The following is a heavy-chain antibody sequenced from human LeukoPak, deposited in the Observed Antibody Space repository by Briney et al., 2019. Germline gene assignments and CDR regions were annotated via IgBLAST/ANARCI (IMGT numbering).Heavy chain of an antibody. CDR1: GGSISSGGYY. J-gene: IGHJ6*03. Sequence: PSETLSLTCTVSGGSISSGGYYWSWIRQPPGKGLEWIGYIYHSGSTYYNPSLKSRVTISVDRSKNQFSLKLSSVTAADTAVYYCARDQSGSYHVHYYYMDVWGKGTTVTVSS. V-gene: IGHV4-30-2*01. CDR2: IYHSGST. D-gene: IGHD1-26*01. CDR3: ARDQSGSYHVHYYYMDV.